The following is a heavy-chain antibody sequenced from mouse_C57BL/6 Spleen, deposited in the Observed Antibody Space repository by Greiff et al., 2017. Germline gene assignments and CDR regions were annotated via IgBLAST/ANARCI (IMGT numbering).Heavy chain of an antibody. V-gene: IGHV1-69*01. Sequence: QVQLQQPGAELVMPGASVKLTCKASGYTFTSYWMHWVKQRPGQGLEWIGEIDPSDSYTNYNQKFKGKSTLTVDKSSSTAYMQLSSLTSEDSAVYYCARKNYGSSPVYFDYWGQGTTLTVSS. CDR3: ARKNYGSSPVYFDY. CDR1: GYTFTSYW. D-gene: IGHD1-1*01. CDR2: IDPSDSYT. J-gene: IGHJ2*01.